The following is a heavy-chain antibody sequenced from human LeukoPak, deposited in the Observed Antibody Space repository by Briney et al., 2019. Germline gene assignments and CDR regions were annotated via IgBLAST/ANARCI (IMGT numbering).Heavy chain of an antibody. CDR3: ARVPGYSSSWYDY. Sequence: SETLSLTCTVSGYSISSGYYWSWIRQPAGKGLEWIGRIYTSGSTNYNPSLKSRVTMSVDTSKNQFSLKLSSVTAADTAVYCCARVPGYSSSWYDYWGQGTLVTVSS. J-gene: IGHJ4*02. D-gene: IGHD6-13*01. CDR1: GYSISSGYY. CDR2: IYTSGST. V-gene: IGHV4-4*07.